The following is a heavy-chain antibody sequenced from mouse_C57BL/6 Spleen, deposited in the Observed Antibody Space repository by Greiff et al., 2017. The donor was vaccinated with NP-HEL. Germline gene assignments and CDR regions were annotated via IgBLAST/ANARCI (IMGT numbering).Heavy chain of an antibody. V-gene: IGHV7-3*01. CDR2: IRNKANGYTT. CDR3: ARYRAQAYYAMDY. J-gene: IGHJ4*01. D-gene: IGHD3-2*02. Sequence: DVMLVESGGGLVQPGGSLSLSCAASGFTFTDYYMSWVRQPPGKALEWLGFIRNKANGYTTEYSASVKGRFTISRDNSQSILYLQMNALRAEDSATYYCARYRAQAYYAMDYWGQGTSVTVSS. CDR1: GFTFTDYY.